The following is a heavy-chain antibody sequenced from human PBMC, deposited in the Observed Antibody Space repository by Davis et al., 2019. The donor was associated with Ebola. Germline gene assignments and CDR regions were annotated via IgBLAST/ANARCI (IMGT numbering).Heavy chain of an antibody. Sequence: SVKVSCKASGFTFTSSAMQWVRQARGQRLEWMGSIVVGSVNTNYAQKFQGRVTMTRDTSTSTAYMELRSLRSDDTAVYYCARRRDYDAFDIWGQGTMVTVSS. CDR1: GFTFTSSA. CDR2: IVVGSVNT. D-gene: IGHD2-21*01. CDR3: ARRRDYDAFDI. V-gene: IGHV1-58*02. J-gene: IGHJ3*02.